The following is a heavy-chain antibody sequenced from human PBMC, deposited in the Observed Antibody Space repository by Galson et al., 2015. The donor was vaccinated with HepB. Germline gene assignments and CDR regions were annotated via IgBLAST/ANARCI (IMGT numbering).Heavy chain of an antibody. CDR2: ISSSDSYT. V-gene: IGHV3-11*03. CDR1: GFTFSDYY. CDR3: ARYQWPRLYFDS. J-gene: IGHJ4*02. D-gene: IGHD2-8*01. Sequence: SLRLSCAASGFTFSDYYMTWIRQAPGKGLEWVSYISSSDSYTNYADSVKGRFTISRDNAKNSLYLQMNSLRAEDTAVYYCARYQWPRLYFDSWGQGTLVTVSS.